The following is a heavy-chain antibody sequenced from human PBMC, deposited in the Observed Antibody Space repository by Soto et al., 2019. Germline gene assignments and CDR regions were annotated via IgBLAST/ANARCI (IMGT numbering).Heavy chain of an antibody. CDR2: INQDGSEK. CDR1: GFTFSTYW. Sequence: LRLSCAASGFTFSTYWMDWVRQTPGKGLEWVANINQDGSEKNYVDSVKGRFTIYRDNAKNSLYLQMSSLTAEDSALYYCSRSLNSWGQGTLVTVSS. CDR3: SRSLNS. J-gene: IGHJ4*02. V-gene: IGHV3-7*01.